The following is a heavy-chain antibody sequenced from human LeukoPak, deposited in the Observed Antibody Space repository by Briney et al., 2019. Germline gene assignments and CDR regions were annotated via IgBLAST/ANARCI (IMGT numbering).Heavy chain of an antibody. CDR3: ARDSRITMIVVGGHYFDY. CDR1: GYTFTSYG. CDR2: ISAYNGNT. J-gene: IGHJ4*02. V-gene: IGHV1-18*01. Sequence: ASVKVSCKASGYTFTSYGISWVRQAPGQGLEWMGWISAYNGNTNYAQKLQGRVTMTTDTSTSTAYMELSSLRSEDTAVYYCARDSRITMIVVGGHYFDYWGQGTLVTVSS. D-gene: IGHD3-22*01.